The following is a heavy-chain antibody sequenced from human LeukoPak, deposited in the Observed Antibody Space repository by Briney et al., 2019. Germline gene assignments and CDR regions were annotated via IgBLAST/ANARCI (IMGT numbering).Heavy chain of an antibody. Sequence: PGGSLRLSCAASGFTFSSYGMHWVRQAPGKGLEWVAFIRYDGSNKYYADSVKGRFTISRDNAKNSLYLQMNSLRAEDTAVYYCARGGVLLWFGGNVVSPEPVKWGQGTLVTVSS. D-gene: IGHD3-10*01. CDR2: IRYDGSNK. CDR1: GFTFSSYG. J-gene: IGHJ4*02. V-gene: IGHV3-30*02. CDR3: ARGGVLLWFGGNVVSPEPVK.